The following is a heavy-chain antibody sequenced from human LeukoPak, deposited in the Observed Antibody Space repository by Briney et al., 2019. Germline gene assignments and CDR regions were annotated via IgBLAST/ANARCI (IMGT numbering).Heavy chain of an antibody. CDR2: TYHSGGA. J-gene: IGHJ6*02. Sequence: SETLSLTCAVSGGSINGSDWWNWVPQPPGKGLEWIGETYHSGGANYNPSLKSRVAISIDKSKNQFSLMLSSVTVADTAVYYCAREGSRCQYFYYGMDVWGLGTAVTVSS. V-gene: IGHV4-4*02. CDR1: GGSINGSDW. D-gene: IGHD6-13*01. CDR3: AREGSRCQYFYYGMDV.